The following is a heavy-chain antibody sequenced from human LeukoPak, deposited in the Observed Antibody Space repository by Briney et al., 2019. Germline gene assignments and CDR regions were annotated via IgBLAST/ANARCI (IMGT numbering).Heavy chain of an antibody. J-gene: IGHJ6*02. D-gene: IGHD3-22*01. V-gene: IGHV4-4*02. Sequence: SGTLSLTCVVSGGSITSGKWWTWVRPPPGRGLDWIGEIYHSGSTNYNPSLKRRVTISGDKSKNQFYLKLSSVTAADTAVYYCVRDSHYYDPGGYYSRGEYYHHGMDAWGQGTTVTASS. CDR3: VRDSHYYDPGGYYSRGEYYHHGMDA. CDR1: GGSITSGKW. CDR2: IYHSGST.